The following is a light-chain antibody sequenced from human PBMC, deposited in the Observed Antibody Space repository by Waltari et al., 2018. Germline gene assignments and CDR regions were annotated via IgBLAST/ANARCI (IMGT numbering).Light chain of an antibody. CDR2: GAS. J-gene: IGKJ4*01. CDR1: QNIHDN. CDR3: QQYNKWPPLT. Sequence: EVLMTQSPATLSVSPGERVTLSCRASQNIHDNLAWYQQKPGQAPRLLIYGASTRATAIPARFRGSGSGTEFTLTISSLQSEVLAIYYCQQYNKWPPLTFGGGTKVEIK. V-gene: IGKV3-15*01.